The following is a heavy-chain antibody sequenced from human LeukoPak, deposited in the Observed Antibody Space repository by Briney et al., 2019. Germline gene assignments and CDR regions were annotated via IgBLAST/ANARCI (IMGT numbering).Heavy chain of an antibody. Sequence: QSGGSLRLSCAASGFTFKNSAMNWVRQAPGKGPEWVAVIRSSGRTTDYVDSVKGRFTISRDNSNNTLFLQMIRLRAEDTAVYYCAKPPENVVGTSPFYFDSWGQGTLVTVSS. CDR2: IRSSGRTT. CDR3: AKPPENVVGTSPFYFDS. V-gene: IGHV3-23*01. D-gene: IGHD1-26*01. CDR1: GFTFKNSA. J-gene: IGHJ4*02.